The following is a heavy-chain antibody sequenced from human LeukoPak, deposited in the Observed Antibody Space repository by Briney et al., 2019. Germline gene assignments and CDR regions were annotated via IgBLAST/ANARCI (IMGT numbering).Heavy chain of an antibody. CDR2: IYTSGST. J-gene: IGHJ4*02. CDR1: GGSISNYY. CDR3: ARVVLIVGRYYFDY. Sequence: SETLSLTCTVSGGSISNYYWSWIRQPAGKGLEWIGRIYTSGSTNYNPSLKSRVTMSVDTSKNQFSLKLSSVTAADTAVYYCARVVLIVGRYYFDYWGQGTLVTVSS. D-gene: IGHD3-22*01. V-gene: IGHV4-4*07.